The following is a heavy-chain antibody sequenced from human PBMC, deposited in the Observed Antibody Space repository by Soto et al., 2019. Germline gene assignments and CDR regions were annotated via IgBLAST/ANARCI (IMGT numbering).Heavy chain of an antibody. CDR1: GFTFRSFT. J-gene: IGHJ5*02. Sequence: SVKVSCAASGFTFRSFTMNWVRQAPGKGLEWVSTISSNSAYIYYTDALRGRFTISRDNAKNSLHLQMNSLRAEDTAVYYCTRDASRDSSARGWFDPWGPGTLVTVSS. V-gene: IGHV3-21*01. CDR3: TRDASRDSSARGWFDP. CDR2: ISSNSAYI. D-gene: IGHD6-13*01.